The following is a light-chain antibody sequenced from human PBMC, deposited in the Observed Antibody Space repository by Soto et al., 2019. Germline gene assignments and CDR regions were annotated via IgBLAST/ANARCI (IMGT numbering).Light chain of an antibody. Sequence: EIVLTHSPGTLSLSPGEIATLSCRASPSVTNFLAWYQQKPGQAPRLLIHGAFNRATGIPARFSGSGSGTDFTLTISSLEPEDSAIYYCQQRNIWPPVTFGQGTRLEIK. V-gene: IGKV3-11*01. J-gene: IGKJ5*01. CDR3: QQRNIWPPVT. CDR2: GAF. CDR1: PSVTNF.